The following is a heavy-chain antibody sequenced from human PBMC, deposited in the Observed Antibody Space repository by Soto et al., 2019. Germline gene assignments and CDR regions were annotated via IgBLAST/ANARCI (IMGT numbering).Heavy chain of an antibody. CDR2: IYYSGST. V-gene: IGHV4-59*01. CDR1: GGSISNYY. J-gene: IGHJ3*01. Sequence: SETLSLTCTVSGGSISNYYWSWIWQPPGKGLEWIGYIYYSGSTKYNPSLKSRVTISGDTSKNQFSLKLSSVTAADPAVYYCARWGAVVTNIPNDFDFWGQGTMVTVSS. CDR3: ARWGAVVTNIPNDFDF. D-gene: IGHD2-21*02.